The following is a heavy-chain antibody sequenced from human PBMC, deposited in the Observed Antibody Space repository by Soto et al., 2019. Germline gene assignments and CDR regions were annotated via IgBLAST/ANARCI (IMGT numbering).Heavy chain of an antibody. CDR2: IIANGDTA. CDR3: AKDYDYCDSIPYDY. V-gene: IGHV3-23*01. Sequence: DVQLLEAGGGLVQPGGSLRLSCAASGFSFNNFGMSWVRQAPGKGLEWLSAIIANGDTAYYADSVRGRFIISRDNSKNTLYLQLNDLGAEDTAMYYCAKDYDYCDSIPYDYWGQGTLVTVSS. D-gene: IGHD4-17*01. CDR1: GFSFNNFG. J-gene: IGHJ4*02.